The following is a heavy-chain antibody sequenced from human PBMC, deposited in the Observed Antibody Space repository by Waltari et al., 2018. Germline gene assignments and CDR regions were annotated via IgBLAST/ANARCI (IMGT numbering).Heavy chain of an antibody. CDR3: ARALGGSGIPGNAFDI. J-gene: IGHJ3*02. V-gene: IGHV4-34*01. D-gene: IGHD3-10*01. CDR1: GGSFSGYY. CDR2: INHSGST. Sequence: QVQLQQWGAGLLQPSETLSLTCAADGGSFSGYYGSWTRLPPGKGLEWIGEINHSGSTNYNPSLKSRVTISVDTSKNQFSLKLSSVTAADTAVYYCARALGGSGIPGNAFDIWGQGTMVTVSS.